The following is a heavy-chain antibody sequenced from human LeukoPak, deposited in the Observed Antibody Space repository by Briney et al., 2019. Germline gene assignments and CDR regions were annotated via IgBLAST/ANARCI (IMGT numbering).Heavy chain of an antibody. D-gene: IGHD1-26*01. CDR2: ISYDGSNK. CDR1: GFTFSSYG. V-gene: IGHV3-30*18. CDR3: AKDEDRGELDY. J-gene: IGHJ4*02. Sequence: GRSLRLSCAASGFTFSSYGMHWVRQAPGRGLEWVAVISYDGSNKYYADSVKGRFTISRDNSKNTLYLQMNSLRAEDTAVYYCAKDEDRGELDYWGQGTLVTVSS.